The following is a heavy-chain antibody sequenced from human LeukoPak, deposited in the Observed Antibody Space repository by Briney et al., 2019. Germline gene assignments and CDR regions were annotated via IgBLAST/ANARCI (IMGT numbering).Heavy chain of an antibody. Sequence: SVKVSCKASGGTFSSYTISWVRQAPGQGLEWMGRIIPIFGTANYAQKFQGRVTITADESTSTAYMELSSLRSEDTAVYYCARWRYYYDSSGYRPVYFDYWGQGTLVIVSS. CDR3: ARWRYYYDSSGYRPVYFDY. CDR2: IIPIFGTA. D-gene: IGHD3-22*01. CDR1: GGTFSSYT. V-gene: IGHV1-69*13. J-gene: IGHJ4*02.